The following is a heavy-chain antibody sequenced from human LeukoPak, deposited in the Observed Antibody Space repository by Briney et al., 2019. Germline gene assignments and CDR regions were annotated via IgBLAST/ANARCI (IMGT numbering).Heavy chain of an antibody. CDR2: INPNSGGT. CDR3: ARAYSPTSWGLAAADYYYMDV. Sequence: WASVKVSCKASGYTFTGYYMHWVRQAPGQGLEWMGWINPNSGGTNYAQKFQGRVTMTRDTSISTAYMELNRLTSDDTAVYYCARAYSPTSWGLAAADYYYMDVWGKGTTVTVSS. V-gene: IGHV1-2*02. J-gene: IGHJ6*03. D-gene: IGHD6-13*01. CDR1: GYTFTGYY.